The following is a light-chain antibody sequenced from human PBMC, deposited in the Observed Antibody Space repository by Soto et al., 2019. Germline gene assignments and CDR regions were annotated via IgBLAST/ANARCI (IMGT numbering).Light chain of an antibody. CDR3: QQSYSYPFT. CDR1: QSIRNY. V-gene: IGKV1-39*01. J-gene: IGKJ2*01. CDR2: VAS. Sequence: DIQLTQSPSSLSASVGDRVTITCRASQSIRNYVNWYQQKPGNAPKILIYVASTLKAGVPSWFSGRGSGTDFTLTISLLQAEDFATYYWQQSYSYPFTFGPGTKLEIK.